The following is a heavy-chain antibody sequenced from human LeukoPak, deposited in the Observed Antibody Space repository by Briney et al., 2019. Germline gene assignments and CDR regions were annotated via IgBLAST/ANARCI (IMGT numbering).Heavy chain of an antibody. CDR3: AKPPAPSPQQPLDY. Sequence: GGSLRLSCAASGFTVSSNYMSWVRQAPGKGLEWVSVIYSGGSTYYADSVKGRFTISRDNSKNTLYLQMNSLRAEDTAVYYCAKPPAPSPQQPLDYWGQGTLVTVSS. CDR1: GFTVSSNY. V-gene: IGHV3-53*01. J-gene: IGHJ4*02. D-gene: IGHD6-13*01. CDR2: IYSGGST.